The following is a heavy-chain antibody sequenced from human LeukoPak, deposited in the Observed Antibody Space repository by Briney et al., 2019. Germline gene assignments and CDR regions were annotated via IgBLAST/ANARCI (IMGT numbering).Heavy chain of an antibody. CDR1: GGSISSSRYY. CDR3: AIPTTFYYYYMDV. CDR2: IYYSGNT. J-gene: IGHJ6*03. D-gene: IGHD4-17*01. V-gene: IGHV4-39*01. Sequence: SETLSLTCTVSGGSISSSRYYWGWIRQPPGKGLEWIGSIYYSGNTYYSPSLKSRVTMSVDTSKNQFSLKLTSVTAADTAVYYCAIPTTFYYYYMDVWGKGTTVTVSS.